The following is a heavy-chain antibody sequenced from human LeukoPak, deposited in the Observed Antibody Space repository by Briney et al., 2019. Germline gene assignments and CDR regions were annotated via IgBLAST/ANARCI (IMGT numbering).Heavy chain of an antibody. CDR2: IIWNSGDI. V-gene: IGHV3-9*01. CDR1: GFTFDDYA. Sequence: GGSLRLSCAASGFTFDDYAMHWVRQAPGKGLEWVSGIIWNSGDIGYADSVKGRFTISRDNAKNSLYLQMNSLRAEDTALYYCAKAAAYGTVSDFDYWGQGTLVTVSS. D-gene: IGHD4-17*01. CDR3: AKAAAYGTVSDFDY. J-gene: IGHJ4*02.